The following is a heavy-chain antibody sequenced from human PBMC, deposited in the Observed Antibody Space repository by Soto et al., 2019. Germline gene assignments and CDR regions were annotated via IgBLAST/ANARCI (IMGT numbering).Heavy chain of an antibody. Sequence: QVQLVESGGGVVQPGRSLRLSCAASGFAFSSFGMHWVRQAPGKGLEWVALVGYDGSDKYYGDSVKDRFTISRDYSENTVYLQMDSLRVEDTAIYFCARYCSGGRCSEGGLDFWGQGTLVTVSS. CDR2: VGYDGSDK. CDR3: ARYCSGGRCSEGGLDF. J-gene: IGHJ4*02. V-gene: IGHV3-33*01. D-gene: IGHD2-15*01. CDR1: GFAFSSFG.